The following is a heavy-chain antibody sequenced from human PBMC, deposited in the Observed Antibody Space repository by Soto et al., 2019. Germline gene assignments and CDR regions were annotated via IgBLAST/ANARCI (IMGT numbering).Heavy chain of an antibody. V-gene: IGHV4-59*01. D-gene: IGHD3-10*01. CDR2: IYYSGST. CDR1: GGSISSYY. Sequence: PSETLSLTCTFSGGSISSYYWSWIRQPPGKGLEWIGYIYYSGSTNYNPSLKSRVTISVDTSKNQFSLKLSSVTAADTAVYYCARNYGSGTKFDYWGQGTLVTVSS. CDR3: ARNYGSGTKFDY. J-gene: IGHJ4*02.